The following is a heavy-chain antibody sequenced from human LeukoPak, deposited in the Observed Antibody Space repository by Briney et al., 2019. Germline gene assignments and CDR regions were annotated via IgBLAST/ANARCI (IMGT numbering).Heavy chain of an antibody. J-gene: IGHJ4*02. CDR3: ARDRLGPSFSVSHFDL. CDR2: INYNGAIT. V-gene: IGHV3-20*04. Sequence: GSLRLSCATSGFRFVDYGLSWVRRAPGKGLEWLCAINYNGAITDYADSVKGRFTISRDNAKNSLYLRMDSLRAEDTALYYCARDRLGPSFSVSHFDLWGQGTLVTVSS. D-gene: IGHD3-3*02. CDR1: GFRFVDYG.